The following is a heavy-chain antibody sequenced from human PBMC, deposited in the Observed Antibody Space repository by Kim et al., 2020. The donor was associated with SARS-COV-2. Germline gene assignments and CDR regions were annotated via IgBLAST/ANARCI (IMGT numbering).Heavy chain of an antibody. CDR2: ISGSGGST. D-gene: IGHD1-26*01. CDR1: GFTFSSYA. Sequence: GGSLRLSCAASGFTFSSYAMSWVRQAPGKGLEWVSAISGSGGSTYYADSVKGRFTISRYNSKNTLYLQMNSLRAEDTAVYYCAKDTRYIIVGATDFDYWGQGTLVTVSS. J-gene: IGHJ4*02. V-gene: IGHV3-23*01. CDR3: AKDTRYIIVGATDFDY.